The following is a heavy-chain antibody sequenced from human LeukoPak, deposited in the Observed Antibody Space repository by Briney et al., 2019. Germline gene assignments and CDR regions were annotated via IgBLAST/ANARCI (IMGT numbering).Heavy chain of an antibody. Sequence: PRASVKVSCKASGYTFTGYYMXWVRQAPXXXXXWMGWINPNSGGTNYAQKFQGRVTMTRDTSISTAYMELSRLRSDDTAVYYCAIRATIRGPFDYWGQGTLVTVSS. V-gene: IGHV1-2*02. CDR3: AIRATIRGPFDY. D-gene: IGHD5-12*01. CDR1: GYTFTGYY. CDR2: INPNSGGT. J-gene: IGHJ4*02.